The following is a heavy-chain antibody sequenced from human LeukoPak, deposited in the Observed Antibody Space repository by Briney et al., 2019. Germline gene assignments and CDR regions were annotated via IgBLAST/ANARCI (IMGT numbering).Heavy chain of an antibody. CDR3: ARELNCGGDCYHDAFDI. CDR1: GGSISSYY. Sequence: SETLSLTCTVSGGSISSYYWSWIRQPPGKGLEWIGYIYYSGSTNYNPSLKSRVTISVDTSKNQFSLKLSSVTAADTAVYYCARELNCGGDCYHDAFDIWGQGTMVTVSS. CDR2: IYYSGST. J-gene: IGHJ3*02. V-gene: IGHV4-59*01. D-gene: IGHD2-21*02.